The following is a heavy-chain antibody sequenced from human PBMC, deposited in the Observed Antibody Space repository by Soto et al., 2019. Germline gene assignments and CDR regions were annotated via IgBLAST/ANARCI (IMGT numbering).Heavy chain of an antibody. Sequence: EVQLLESGGGLVQPGGSLRLSCAASGFTFSSYAMSWVRKVPGKGLGWVSSIGGSGGRTYYADSVKARFTISRDNSNNTLYLQMNSLRAEDTAVYYCASAAREYYYYGMDVWGQGTTVTISS. J-gene: IGHJ6*02. CDR2: IGGSGGRT. V-gene: IGHV3-23*01. CDR3: ASAAREYYYYGMDV. CDR1: GFTFSSYA.